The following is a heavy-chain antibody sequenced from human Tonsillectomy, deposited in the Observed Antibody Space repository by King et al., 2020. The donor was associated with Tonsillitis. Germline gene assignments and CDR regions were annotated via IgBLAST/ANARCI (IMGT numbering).Heavy chain of an antibody. V-gene: IGHV3-7*01. J-gene: IGHJ6*03. D-gene: IGHD1-1*01. Sequence: VQLVESGGDLVQPGGSLRLSCAAAGFTFSGYWMTWVRQAPGKGLEWVAKIEQDGSEKNYVDSGKGRFTISRDNATNSLYLQMNSLRAEDTAVYYCARAYRESSVFYYYMDVWGGGTTVTVSS. CDR3: ARAYRESSVFYYYMDV. CDR1: GFTFSGYW. CDR2: IEQDGSEK.